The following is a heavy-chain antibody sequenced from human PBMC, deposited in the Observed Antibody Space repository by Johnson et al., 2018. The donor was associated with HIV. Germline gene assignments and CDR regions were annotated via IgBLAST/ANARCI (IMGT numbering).Heavy chain of an antibody. CDR2: ISYDGSNK. J-gene: IGHJ3*02. V-gene: IGHV3-30-3*02. CDR3: VKVQDEWFRALGAFDI. Sequence: QVQLVESGGGVVQPGRSLRLSCAASGFTFSSYAMHWVRQAPGKGLEWVAVISYDGSNKYYADSVKGRFTISRDSSKNTLYLQMNTLRAEDTAVYYCVKVQDEWFRALGAFDIWGQGTMVTVSS. D-gene: IGHD3-10*01. CDR1: GFTFSSYA.